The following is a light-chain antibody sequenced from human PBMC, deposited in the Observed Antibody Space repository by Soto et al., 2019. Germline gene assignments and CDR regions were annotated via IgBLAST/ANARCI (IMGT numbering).Light chain of an antibody. CDR3: QQRNVWPPIT. V-gene: IGKV4-1*01. Sequence: DIVMTQSPDSLAVSLGERATINCKSSQSVLYSSNNKNYLAWYQQKPGQPPKVLIYWASTRESGVPDRFSGSGSGTDFTLTISSLQAEDVAVYYCQQRNVWPPITFGQGTRLEIK. CDR2: WAS. J-gene: IGKJ5*01. CDR1: QSVLYSSNNKNY.